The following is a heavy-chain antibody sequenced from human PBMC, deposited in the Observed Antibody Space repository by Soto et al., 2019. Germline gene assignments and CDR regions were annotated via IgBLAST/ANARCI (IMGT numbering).Heavy chain of an antibody. D-gene: IGHD6-13*01. CDR2: ISWNSGSI. Sequence: DSGGGLVQPGRSLRLSCAVSGFTFDDYAMHWVRQAPGKGLEWVSSISWNSGSIGYADSVKGRFTISRDNAKNSLYLQMSSLRAEDTALYYCAKDIVGAAGGTFDYWGQGTLVTVSS. J-gene: IGHJ4*02. CDR3: AKDIVGAAGGTFDY. V-gene: IGHV3-9*01. CDR1: GFTFDDYA.